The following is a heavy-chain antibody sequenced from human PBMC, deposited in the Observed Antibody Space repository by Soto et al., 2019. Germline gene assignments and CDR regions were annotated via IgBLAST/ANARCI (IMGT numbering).Heavy chain of an antibody. Sequence: TSETLSLTCAVYGGSFSGYYWSWIRQPPGKGLEWIGEINHSGSTNYNPSVKSRVTISVDTSKNQFSLKLSSVTAADTAVYYCARGRGYYKYWGQGTLVTVSS. D-gene: IGHD3-9*01. V-gene: IGHV4-34*01. CDR2: INHSGST. CDR1: GGSFSGYY. CDR3: ARGRGYYKY. J-gene: IGHJ4*02.